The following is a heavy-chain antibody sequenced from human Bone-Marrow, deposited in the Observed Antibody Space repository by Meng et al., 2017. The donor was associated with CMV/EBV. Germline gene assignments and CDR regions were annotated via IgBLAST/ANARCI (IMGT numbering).Heavy chain of an antibody. V-gene: IGHV3-66*02. D-gene: IGHD3-10*01. CDR3: ARYMVRGIYYGMDV. J-gene: IGHJ6*02. Sequence: GESLKISCAASGFTVSSHYMSWVRQAPGKGLEWVSVIYSGGSTYYADSVKGRFTISRDNSKNTLYLQMNSLRAEDTAVYYCARYMVRGIYYGMDVWGQGNTVNVAS. CDR2: IYSGGST. CDR1: GFTVSSHY.